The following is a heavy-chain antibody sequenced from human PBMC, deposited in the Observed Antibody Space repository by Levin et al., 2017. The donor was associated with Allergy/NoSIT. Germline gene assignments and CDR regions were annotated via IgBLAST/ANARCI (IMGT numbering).Heavy chain of an antibody. CDR2: ISYDGSNK. V-gene: IGHV3-30-3*01. CDR1: GFTFSSYA. CDR3: ARAGYGDYETRDAFDI. D-gene: IGHD4-17*01. J-gene: IGHJ3*02. Sequence: LSLTCAASGFTFSSYAMHWVRQAPGKGLEWVAVISYDGSNKYYADSVKGRFTISRDNSKNTLYLQMNSLRAEDTAVYYCARAGYGDYETRDAFDIWGQGTMVTVSS.